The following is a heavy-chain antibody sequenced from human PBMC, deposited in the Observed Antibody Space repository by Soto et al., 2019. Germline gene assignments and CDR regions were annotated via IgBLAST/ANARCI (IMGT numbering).Heavy chain of an antibody. V-gene: IGHV3-30*18. Sequence: PGGSLRLSCEASGFTFSGYGMHWVRQAPGKGLEWAAVISYYGTNEYYEESVKGRFTISXXXSXXTXXLXXNXXRIEDTAVYFCAKEDPSGRYSLDYWGQGSQV. CDR2: ISYYGTNE. D-gene: IGHD1-26*01. J-gene: IGHJ4*02. CDR1: GFTFSGYG. CDR3: AKEDPSGRYSLDY.